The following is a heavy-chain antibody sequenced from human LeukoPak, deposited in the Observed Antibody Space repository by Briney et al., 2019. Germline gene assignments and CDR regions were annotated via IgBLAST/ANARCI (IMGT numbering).Heavy chain of an antibody. Sequence: RGESLKISCKGSGYYFTNYWIGWIRQMPGKGLEWMGIIYSGDSDTRYSPSFQGQVTISADKSISTAYLQWSSLKASDTAMYYCARAPQFSSGWYGPFDYWGQGSLVTVSS. D-gene: IGHD6-19*01. CDR3: ARAPQFSSGWYGPFDY. CDR1: GYYFTNYW. V-gene: IGHV5-51*01. J-gene: IGHJ4*02. CDR2: IYSGDSDT.